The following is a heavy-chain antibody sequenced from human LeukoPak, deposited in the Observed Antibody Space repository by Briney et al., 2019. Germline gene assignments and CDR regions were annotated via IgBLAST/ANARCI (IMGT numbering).Heavy chain of an antibody. V-gene: IGHV4-30-4*01. CDR3: ARDRKIRGPTYYYYGMDV. J-gene: IGHJ6*02. CDR2: IYYSGST. Sequence: PSQTLSLTCTVSGGSISSGDYYWSWIRQPPGKGLEWIVYIYYSGSTYYNPSPKSRVTISVDTSKNQFSLKLSSVTAADTAVYYCARDRKIRGPTYYYYGMDVWGQGTTVTVSS. CDR1: GGSISSGDYY.